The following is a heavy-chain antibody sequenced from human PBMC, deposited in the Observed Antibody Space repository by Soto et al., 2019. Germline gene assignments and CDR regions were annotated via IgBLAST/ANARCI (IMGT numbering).Heavy chain of an antibody. CDR2: IYHGGGA. J-gene: IGHJ4*02. D-gene: IGHD1-26*01. CDR3: ARLRYSGSYFFDF. Sequence: PSETLSLTCAVSGDSISSNNWWSWVRQPPGKGLEEIGEIYHGGGANYNPSLKSRVTISVDKSKNQFSLQLSSVTAADTAVYYCARLRYSGSYFFDFWGQGTLVTASS. CDR1: GDSISSNNW. V-gene: IGHV4-4*02.